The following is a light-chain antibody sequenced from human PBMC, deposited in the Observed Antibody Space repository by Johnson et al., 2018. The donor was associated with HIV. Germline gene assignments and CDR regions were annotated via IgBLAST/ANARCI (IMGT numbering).Light chain of an antibody. J-gene: IGLJ1*01. CDR2: DTD. Sequence: QSVLTQPPSVSAAPGQTVTIPCSGTSSNIGNNSVSWCQRLPGTAPKLLIHDTDERPPVIPDRFSGSKSGTSATLGITGLQTGDEADYYCLAWDTSQGFVFGTGTKVTVL. V-gene: IGLV1-51*01. CDR1: SSNIGNNS. CDR3: LAWDTSQGFV.